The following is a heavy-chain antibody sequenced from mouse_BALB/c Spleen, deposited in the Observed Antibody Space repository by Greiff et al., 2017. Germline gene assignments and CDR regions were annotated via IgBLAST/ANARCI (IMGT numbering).Heavy chain of an antibody. D-gene: IGHD4-1*01. CDR2: IWAGGST. CDR3: AREGTGSYAMDY. Sequence: VHLVESGPGLVAPSQSLSITCTVSGFSLTSYGVHWVRQPPGKGLEWLGVIWAGGSTNYNSALMSRLSISKDNSKSQVFLKMNSLQTDDTARYYCAREGTGSYAMDYWGQGTSVTVSS. J-gene: IGHJ4*01. V-gene: IGHV2-9*02. CDR1: GFSLTSYG.